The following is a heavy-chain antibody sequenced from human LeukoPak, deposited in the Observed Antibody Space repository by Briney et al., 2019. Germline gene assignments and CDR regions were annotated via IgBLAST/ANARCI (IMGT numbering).Heavy chain of an antibody. D-gene: IGHD3-3*01. CDR1: GYSFTSYW. V-gene: IGHV5-51*01. Sequence: GESLKISCKGSGYSFTSYWIGWVRQMPGKGLEWMGIIYPGDSDTRYSPSFQGQVTISADKSISTAYLQWSSLKASDTAMYYCARHESTIFGVIPHYGMDVWGQGTTVTVSS. CDR2: IYPGDSDT. J-gene: IGHJ6*02. CDR3: ARHESTIFGVIPHYGMDV.